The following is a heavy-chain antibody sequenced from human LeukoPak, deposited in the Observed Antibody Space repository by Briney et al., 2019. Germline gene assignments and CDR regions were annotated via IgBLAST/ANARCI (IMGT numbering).Heavy chain of an antibody. D-gene: IGHD1-1*01. CDR2: MNPNSGNT. Sequence: GASVKVSCKASGYTFTSYDINWVRQATGQGLEWMGWMNPNSGNTGYAQKFQGRVTITRNTSISTAYMELSSLRSEDTAVYYCARAASYGCGNYMDVWGKGTTVTVSS. J-gene: IGHJ6*03. CDR3: ARAASYGCGNYMDV. CDR1: GYTFTSYD. V-gene: IGHV1-8*01.